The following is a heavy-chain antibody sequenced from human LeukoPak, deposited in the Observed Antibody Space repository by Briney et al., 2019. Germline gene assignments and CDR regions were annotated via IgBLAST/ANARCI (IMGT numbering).Heavy chain of an antibody. Sequence: GESLRISCKGSGYSFTSYWISWVRQMPGKGLEWMGRIDPGDSYTNYSPSFQGHVTISADKSISTAYLQCNSLKASDTAMYYCAREGSTHWFDPWGQGTLVTVSS. CDR1: GYSFTSYW. J-gene: IGHJ5*02. CDR2: IDPGDSYT. CDR3: AREGSTHWFDP. V-gene: IGHV5-10-1*01.